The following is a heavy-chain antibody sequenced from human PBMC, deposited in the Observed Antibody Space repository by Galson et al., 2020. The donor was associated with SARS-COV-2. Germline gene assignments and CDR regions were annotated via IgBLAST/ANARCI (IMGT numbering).Heavy chain of an antibody. V-gene: IGHV4-34*01. CDR2: INHSGST. J-gene: IGHJ5*02. CDR1: GGSFSGYY. Sequence: SETLSLTCAVYGGSFSGYYWSWIRQPPGKGLEWIGEINHSGSTNYNPSLKSRVTISVDTSKNQFSLKLSSVTAADTAVYYCARAKGVYNWNDAWFDPWGQGTLVTVSS. D-gene: IGHD1-20*01. CDR3: ARAKGVYNWNDAWFDP.